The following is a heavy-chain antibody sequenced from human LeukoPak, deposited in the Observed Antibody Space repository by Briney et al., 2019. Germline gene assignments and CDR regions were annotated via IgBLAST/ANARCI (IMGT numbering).Heavy chain of an antibody. D-gene: IGHD4-17*01. Sequence: GASVKVSCKASGYTFTSYGISWVRQAPGQGLEWMGWISAYNGSTNYAQKLQGRVTMTTDTSTSTAYMELRSLRSDDTAVYYCARDKTTDYGDEVGLDYWGQGTLVTVSS. V-gene: IGHV1-18*01. CDR3: ARDKTTDYGDEVGLDY. CDR2: ISAYNGST. J-gene: IGHJ4*02. CDR1: GYTFTSYG.